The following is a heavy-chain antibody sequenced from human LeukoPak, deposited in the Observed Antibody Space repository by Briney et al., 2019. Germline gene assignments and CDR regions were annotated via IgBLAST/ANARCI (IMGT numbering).Heavy chain of an antibody. CDR1: GFSFRTYS. J-gene: IGHJ3*02. V-gene: IGHV3-21*01. D-gene: IGHD5/OR15-5a*01. CDR3: ARDVSGLDAFDM. CDR2: ISSDSRFI. Sequence: GGSLRLSCTASGFSFRTYSMNWVRQAPGKGLEWVSSISSDSRFIYYADSVKGRVTISRDNAKNSLYLQMSSLRAEDTALYYCARDVSGLDAFDMWGQGTMVTVSS.